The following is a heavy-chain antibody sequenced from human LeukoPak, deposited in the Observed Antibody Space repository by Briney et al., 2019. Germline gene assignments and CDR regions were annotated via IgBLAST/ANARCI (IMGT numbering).Heavy chain of an antibody. CDR1: GYTFTSYG. J-gene: IGHJ4*02. CDR2: ISAYNGNT. D-gene: IGHD4-23*01. V-gene: IGHV1-18*01. CDR3: ARDSTTVVSGY. Sequence: VASVKVSSKASGYTFTSYGISWLRQAPGQGLEWMGWISAYNGNTNYAQKLQGRVTMTTDTSTSTAYMELRSLRSDDTAVYYCARDSTTVVSGYWGQGTLVTVSS.